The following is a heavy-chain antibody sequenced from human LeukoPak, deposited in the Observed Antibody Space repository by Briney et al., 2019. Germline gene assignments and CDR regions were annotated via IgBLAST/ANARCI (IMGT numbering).Heavy chain of an antibody. CDR3: ARERGYCSGGSCKDAFDI. CDR2: IWYDGSNK. J-gene: IGHJ3*02. Sequence: GGSLRLSCAASGFTFSSYGMHWVRQAPGKGLEWVAVIWYDGSNKYYADSVKGRFTISRDNSKNTLYLQMNSLRAEDTAVYYCARERGYCSGGSCKDAFDIWGQGTMVTVSS. CDR1: GFTFSSYG. V-gene: IGHV3-33*01. D-gene: IGHD2-15*01.